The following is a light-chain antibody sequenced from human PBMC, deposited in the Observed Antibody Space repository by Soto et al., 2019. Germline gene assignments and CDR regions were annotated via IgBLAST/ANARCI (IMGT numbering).Light chain of an antibody. V-gene: IGKV3-15*01. CDR1: QSVNSS. CDR3: QQYTNWPSWT. J-gene: IGKJ1*01. CDR2: GAS. Sequence: KVMTQSPATLSMSPGERATLSCRASQSVNSSLAWYQQKPGQAPRLLIYGASTRATGIPARFSGSGSGTEFTLTFSSLQSEECAVYYCQQYTNWPSWTFGQGTKVEI.